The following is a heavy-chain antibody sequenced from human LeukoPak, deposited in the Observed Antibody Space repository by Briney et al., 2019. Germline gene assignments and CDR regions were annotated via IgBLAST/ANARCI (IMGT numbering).Heavy chain of an antibody. CDR2: IYHSGST. J-gene: IGHJ4*02. V-gene: IGHV4-38-2*01. CDR1: YSXXXXYX. CDR3: ARLVGARSQADY. Sequence: YSXXXXYXXXWIXQPXGKXXXXIGSIYHSGSTYYNPSLKTRVTISVDTSKNQFSLRLSSVTAADTAVYYCARLVGARSQADYWGQGTLVTVSS. D-gene: IGHD1-26*01.